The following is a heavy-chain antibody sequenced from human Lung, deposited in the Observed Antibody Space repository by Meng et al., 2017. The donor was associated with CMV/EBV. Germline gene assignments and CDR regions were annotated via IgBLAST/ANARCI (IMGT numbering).Heavy chain of an antibody. D-gene: IGHD3-16*02. J-gene: IGHJ4*02. Sequence: SYCSLRPHPPGTRLKWIGAINHSGHTNYTPSLKTRVTISVDTSKNQFSLKLSSVTAADTAVYYCASVMVNYDYVWGSYRYTHYFDYWGQGTLVTVSS. CDR3: ASVMVNYDYVWGSYRYTHYFDY. CDR2: INHSGHT. CDR1: SY. V-gene: IGHV4-34*01.